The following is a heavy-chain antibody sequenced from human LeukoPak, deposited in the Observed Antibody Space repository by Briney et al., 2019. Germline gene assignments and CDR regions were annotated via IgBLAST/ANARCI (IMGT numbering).Heavy chain of an antibody. CDR2: IYTSGST. J-gene: IGHJ5*02. V-gene: IGHV4-4*07. CDR1: GGSTSSYY. D-gene: IGHD3-16*02. CDR3: ARGEQGYVWGSYRPNWFDP. Sequence: SETLSLTCTVSGGSTSSYYWSWIRQPAGKGLEWIGRIYTSGSTNYNPFLKSRVTMSVDTSKNQFSLKLSSVTAADTAVYYCARGEQGYVWGSYRPNWFDPWGQGTLVTVSS.